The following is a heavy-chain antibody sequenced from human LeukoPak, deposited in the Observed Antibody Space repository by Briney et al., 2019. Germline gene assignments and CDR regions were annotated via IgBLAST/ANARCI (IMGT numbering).Heavy chain of an antibody. D-gene: IGHD6-13*01. CDR2: INPNSGVT. CDR1: GYTFTGYY. V-gene: IGHV1-2*02. J-gene: IGHJ4*02. CDR3: VVRTSVAAAASTKDFDY. Sequence: GASVKVSCKASGYTFTGYYMHWVRQAPGQGLEWMGWINPNSGVTNCAQKFQGRVTMTRDTSISTAYMELSRLRSDDTAVYYCVVRTSVAAAASTKDFDYWGQGTLVTVSS.